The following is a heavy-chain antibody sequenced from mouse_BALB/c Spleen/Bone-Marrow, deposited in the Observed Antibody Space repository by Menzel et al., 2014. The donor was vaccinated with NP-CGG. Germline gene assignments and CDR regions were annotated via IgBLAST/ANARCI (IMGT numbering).Heavy chain of an antibody. V-gene: IGHV2-5*01. CDR3: AKRGDYDWFAY. D-gene: IGHD2-4*01. CDR1: GFSLTSYG. Sequence: VQLQQSGPGLVQPSQSLSITCTVSGFSLTSYGVHWVRQSPGKGLEWLGVIWRGGSTDYNAASMSRLSITKDNSKSQVFFKMNSLQADDTAIYYCAKRGDYDWFAYWGQGTLVTVSA. CDR2: IWRGGST. J-gene: IGHJ3*01.